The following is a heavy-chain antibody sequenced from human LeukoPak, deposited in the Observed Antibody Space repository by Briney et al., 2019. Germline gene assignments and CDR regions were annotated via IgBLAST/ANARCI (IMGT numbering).Heavy chain of an antibody. J-gene: IGHJ5*02. V-gene: IGHV4-34*01. Sequence: SETLSLTCALYCGSFSGYYWSWIRQPPGKGLEWIGEINHSGSTNYNPSLKSRVTISVDTSRNQFSLKLSSVTAADTAVYYCERRYYYDSTRFDPYGQGNLVIVSS. CDR1: CGSFSGYY. D-gene: IGHD3-22*01. CDR2: INHSGST. CDR3: ERRYYYDSTRFDP.